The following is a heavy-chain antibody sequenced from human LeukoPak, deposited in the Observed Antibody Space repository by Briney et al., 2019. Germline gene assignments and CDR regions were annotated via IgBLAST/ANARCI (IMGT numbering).Heavy chain of an antibody. CDR3: ARERIAAANWFDP. D-gene: IGHD6-13*01. Sequence: ASVKVSCKASGYTFTGYYMHWVRQAPGQGLEWMGWINPNSGGTNYAQKFQGRVTMTRDTSISTAYMELSRLRSDDTAVYYCARERIAAANWFDPWAREPWSPSPQ. J-gene: IGHJ5*02. CDR2: INPNSGGT. CDR1: GYTFTGYY. V-gene: IGHV1-2*02.